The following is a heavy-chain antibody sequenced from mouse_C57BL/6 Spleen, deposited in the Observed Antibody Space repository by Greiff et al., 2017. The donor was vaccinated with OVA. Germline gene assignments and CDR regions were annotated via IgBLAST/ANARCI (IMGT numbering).Heavy chain of an antibody. D-gene: IGHD1-1*01. CDR3: ASGITTVVALDAMDY. V-gene: IGHV1-22*01. CDR1: GYTFTDYN. J-gene: IGHJ4*01. Sequence: VQPQQSGPELVKPGASVKMSCKASGYTFTDYNMHWVKQSHGKSLEWIGYINPNNGGTSYNPKFKGKATLTVNKSSSTAYMELRSLTSEDSAVYYCASGITTVVALDAMDYWGQGTSVTVSS. CDR2: INPNNGGT.